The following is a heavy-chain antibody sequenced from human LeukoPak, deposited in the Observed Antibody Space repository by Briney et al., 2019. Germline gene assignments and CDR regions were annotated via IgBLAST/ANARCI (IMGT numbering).Heavy chain of an antibody. Sequence: PGRSLRLSCAASGFTFDDYAMHWVRQAPGKGLEWVSGISWNSGSIGYADSVKGRFTISRDNAKNSLYLQMNSLRAEDTALYYRAKDYGAVASNAFDIWGQGTMVTVSS. CDR1: GFTFDDYA. CDR2: ISWNSGSI. V-gene: IGHV3-9*01. CDR3: AKDYGAVASNAFDI. J-gene: IGHJ3*02. D-gene: IGHD6-19*01.